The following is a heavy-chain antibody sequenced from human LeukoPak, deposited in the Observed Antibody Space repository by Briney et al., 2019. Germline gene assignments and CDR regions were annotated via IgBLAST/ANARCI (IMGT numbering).Heavy chain of an antibody. J-gene: IGHJ4*02. CDR1: GFTFSEYD. D-gene: IGHD3-10*01. CDR2: ISNSSTSM. CDR3: VIHPAALWLNTSFVY. V-gene: IGHV3-21*01. Sequence: SGGSLRLSCAASGFTFSEYDMNWGRHAPGKGLEWVSSISNSSTSMNYADSLKGRFTISRDNAKSSLFPQMNSLRAEDTAVYYCVIHPAALWLNTSFVYWGEGNLVTVSS.